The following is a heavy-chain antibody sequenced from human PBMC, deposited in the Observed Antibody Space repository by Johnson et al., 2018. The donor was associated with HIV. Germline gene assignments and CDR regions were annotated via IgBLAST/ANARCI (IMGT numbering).Heavy chain of an antibody. V-gene: IGHV3-15*01. CDR3: TTIHYDSSSPGAFDF. CDR1: GFTFSNAW. J-gene: IGHJ3*01. Sequence: EVQLVESGGGLVKPGGSLRLSCAASGFTFSNAWMSWVRQAPGKGLEWVGRIKSKTDAGTTDYAAPVKGRFTISRDDSKNTLYLQMNSLQTEYTGVYYCTTIHYDSSSPGAFDFWGQGTMVTVSS. CDR2: IKSKTDAGTT. D-gene: IGHD3-22*01.